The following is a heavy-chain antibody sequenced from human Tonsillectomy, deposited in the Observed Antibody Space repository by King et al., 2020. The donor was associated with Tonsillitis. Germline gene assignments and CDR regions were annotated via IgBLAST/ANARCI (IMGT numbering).Heavy chain of an antibody. CDR3: ARETSYDFWSGYHNWFDP. J-gene: IGHJ5*02. Sequence: QLQESCPGLVKPSQTLSLTCNVSVGSISSGSYYWRWIWQPAGKGLEWIVRIYTRGSTTSNPSLNSLVTMSVATSKTQFSLKLSSVTAADTAVYYCARETSYDFWSGYHNWFDPWGQGTLVTVSS. CDR1: VGSISSGSYY. CDR2: IYTRGST. D-gene: IGHD3-3*01. V-gene: IGHV4-61*02.